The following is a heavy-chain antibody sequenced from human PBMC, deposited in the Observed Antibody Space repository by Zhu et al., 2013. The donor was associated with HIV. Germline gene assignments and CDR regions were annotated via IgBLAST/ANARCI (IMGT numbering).Heavy chain of an antibody. V-gene: IGHV1-69*01. D-gene: IGHD1-26*01. CDR1: RGTFSFYA. J-gene: IGHJ6*02. Sequence: QVQLVQSGAEVKKPGSSVNVSCKASRGTFSFYAISWVRQAPGQGLEWMGGIIPIFATANYAQKFQGRVTITADESTSTAYMELSRLRSDDTAVYYCARDRIVGSRLWHGMDVWGQGTTVTVSS. CDR3: ARDRIVGSRLWHGMDV. CDR2: IIPIFATA.